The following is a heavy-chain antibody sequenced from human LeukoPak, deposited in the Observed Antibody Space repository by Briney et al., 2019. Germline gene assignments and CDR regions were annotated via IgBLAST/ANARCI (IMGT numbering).Heavy chain of an antibody. CDR1: GFTFNSYW. CDR3: ARYNSAWKTDDY. CDR2: IKQDGSDK. D-gene: IGHD6-19*01. V-gene: IGHV3-7*03. Sequence: GGSLRLSCAASGFTFNSYWMTWVRQAPGQGLEWVADIKQDGSDKYYAGSVKGRFTISRDNAKNSLYLQMNSLRAEDTAVYFCARYNSAWKTDDYWGQGTLVTVSS. J-gene: IGHJ4*02.